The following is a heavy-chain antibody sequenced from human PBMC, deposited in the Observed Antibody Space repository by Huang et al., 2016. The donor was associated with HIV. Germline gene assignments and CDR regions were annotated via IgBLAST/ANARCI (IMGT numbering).Heavy chain of an antibody. D-gene: IGHD3-22*01. CDR1: GFSISSYW. Sequence: EVQLVESGGGLVQPGGSLRLSCAASGFSISSYWMHWVRQAPGKGRVWVSGSNSDGRSTSYADSVKGRFTISRDNAKNTLYLQMNSLRAEDTAVYYCARDPRIQSWLNFFDYWGQGTLVSVSS. CDR2: SNSDGRST. CDR3: ARDPRIQSWLNFFDY. V-gene: IGHV3-74*01. J-gene: IGHJ4*02.